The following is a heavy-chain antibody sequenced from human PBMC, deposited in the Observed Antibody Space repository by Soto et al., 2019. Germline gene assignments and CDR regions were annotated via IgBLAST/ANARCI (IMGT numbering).Heavy chain of an antibody. Sequence: QITLKESGPTLVKPTQTLTLTCTFSGFSLSTSGVGMGWIRQPPGKALEWLALIYWDDDKRYSPSLKSRLTITKNTSKNQVVLTMTNMDPVDTATYYCAHRRYGDYTFDYWGPGTLVTVSS. V-gene: IGHV2-5*02. CDR1: GFSLSTSGVG. D-gene: IGHD4-17*01. CDR3: AHRRYGDYTFDY. CDR2: IYWDDDK. J-gene: IGHJ4*02.